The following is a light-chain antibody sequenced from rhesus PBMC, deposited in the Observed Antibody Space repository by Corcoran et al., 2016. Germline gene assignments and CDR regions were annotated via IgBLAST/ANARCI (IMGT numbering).Light chain of an antibody. CDR2: EAS. CDR3: QHYYSTPYS. Sequence: DIQMTQSPSSLSASVGDRVTITCRASQGITNDLAWYQPKPGETPKLLIYEASSLQSEIPSRFSGSGSGTDFTLTISSLQSEDFATYYCQHYYSTPYSFGQGTKVEIK. V-gene: IGKV1-33*02. J-gene: IGKJ2*01. CDR1: QGITND.